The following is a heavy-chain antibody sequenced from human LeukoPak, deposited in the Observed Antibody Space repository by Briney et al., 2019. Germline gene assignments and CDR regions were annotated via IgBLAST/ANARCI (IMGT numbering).Heavy chain of an antibody. CDR2: IRSKTYGGTT. D-gene: IGHD6-13*01. CDR3: ASSHFPAAGDY. Sequence: GGSLRLSCAASGFTFGEHGMSWFRQAPGKGLDWVGFIRSKTYGGTTEYAASVKGRFTISRDDSKSIAYLQMNSLEIEDTAIYYCASSHFPAAGDYWGQGTLVTVSS. V-gene: IGHV3-49*03. J-gene: IGHJ4*02. CDR1: GFTFGEHG.